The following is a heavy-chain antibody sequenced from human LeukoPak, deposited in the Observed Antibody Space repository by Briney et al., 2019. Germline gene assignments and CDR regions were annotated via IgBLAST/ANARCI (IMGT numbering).Heavy chain of an antibody. V-gene: IGHV3-30*18. J-gene: IGHJ3*02. D-gene: IGHD5-12*01. CDR1: GFTFSSYG. CDR3: AKDIVATGGSDAFDI. Sequence: GRSLRLSCAASGFTFSSYGMHWVRQAPGKGLEWVAVISYDGSNKYYADSVKGRFTISRDNSKNTLYLQMNSLRAEDTAVYYCAKDIVATGGSDAFDIWGQGTMVTVSS. CDR2: ISYDGSNK.